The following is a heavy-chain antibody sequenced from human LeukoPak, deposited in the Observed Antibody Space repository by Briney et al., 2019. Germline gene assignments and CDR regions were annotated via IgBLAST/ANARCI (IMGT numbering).Heavy chain of an antibody. J-gene: IGHJ4*02. V-gene: IGHV1-18*01. CDR1: GYTFISYG. CDR2: ISAYNGNT. D-gene: IGHD3-22*01. Sequence: GASVKVSCKASGYTFISYGISWVRQAPGQGLEWVGWISAYNGNTNYAQQFQGRVTMTTDTSTSTAYMELRSLRSDDTAVYYYARGHRTAAYDSTGSDYWGQGTLVTVSS. CDR3: ARGHRTAAYDSTGSDY.